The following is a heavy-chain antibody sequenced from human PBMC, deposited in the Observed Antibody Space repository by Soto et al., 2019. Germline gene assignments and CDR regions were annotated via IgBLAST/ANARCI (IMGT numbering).Heavy chain of an antibody. D-gene: IGHD2-15*01. Sequence: QVQLVQSGAEVKKPGSSVKVSCEASGGTFSGHAISWVRQAPGQGPEWMGGLIPLFGTTQHAQNFQVRLTITADKSPSTAFLELASLRVEDTAIYYCARGPNCGYRFDSWGQGTLVTVSS. J-gene: IGHJ4*02. CDR1: GGTFSGHA. CDR2: LIPLFGTT. CDR3: ARGPNCGYRFDS. V-gene: IGHV1-69*06.